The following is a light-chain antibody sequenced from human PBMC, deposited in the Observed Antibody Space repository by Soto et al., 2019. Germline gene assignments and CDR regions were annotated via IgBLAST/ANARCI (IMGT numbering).Light chain of an antibody. J-gene: IGLJ1*01. V-gene: IGLV2-14*01. CDR3: SSYISSSTRV. CDR1: SSHVGAYNY. Sequence: QSFLTQTPSGCDHPGQSITISCTATSSHVGAYNYVSWYQQHPGKAPKLMIYEVSNRPSGVSNRFSGSKYGNTASLTISGLQAEAEADYYCSSYISSSTRVFGTGTKVTVL. CDR2: EVS.